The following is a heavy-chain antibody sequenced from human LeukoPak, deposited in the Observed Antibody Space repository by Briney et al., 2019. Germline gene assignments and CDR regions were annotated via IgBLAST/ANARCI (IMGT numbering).Heavy chain of an antibody. D-gene: IGHD3-22*01. CDR1: GGTFSSYA. Sequence: ASVKVSCKASGGTFSSYAISWVRQAPGQGLEWMGGIIPIFGTANYAQKFQGRVTITADKSTSTAYMELSSLRSEDTAVYYCARGVSAMYYYDSSGYYAFDIWGQGTMVTVSS. J-gene: IGHJ3*02. V-gene: IGHV1-69*06. CDR3: ARGVSAMYYYDSSGYYAFDI. CDR2: IIPIFGTA.